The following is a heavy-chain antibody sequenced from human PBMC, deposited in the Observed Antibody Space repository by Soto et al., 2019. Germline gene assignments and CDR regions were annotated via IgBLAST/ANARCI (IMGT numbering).Heavy chain of an antibody. Sequence: QVQLQQWGAGLLKPSETLSLTCAVYGGSFSDYYWSWIRQPPGKGLEWVGEINHSGYTNYNPSLKSRVTISVATSKFQCSLNLSSLTAADTAIYYCARRGYYYGSGRPSYWFDPWGQGTLVTVSS. D-gene: IGHD3-10*01. CDR1: GGSFSDYY. J-gene: IGHJ5*02. CDR3: ARRGYYYGSGRPSYWFDP. CDR2: INHSGYT. V-gene: IGHV4-34*01.